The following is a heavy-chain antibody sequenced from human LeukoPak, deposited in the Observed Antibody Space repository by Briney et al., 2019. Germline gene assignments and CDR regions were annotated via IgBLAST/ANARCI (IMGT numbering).Heavy chain of an antibody. D-gene: IGHD1-20*01. CDR2: MNPNSGNT. CDR1: GYTFTSTD. V-gene: IGHV1-8*01. CDR3: ARGRRINGYWFDP. Sequence: ASVKVSCKASGYTFTSTDINWVRQGAGQGLEWMGWMNPNSGNTGYAQNFQGRLSLTRNNSISTAYMELSSLRSEDTAKYYCARGRRINGYWFDPWGQGTLLIVSS. J-gene: IGHJ5*02.